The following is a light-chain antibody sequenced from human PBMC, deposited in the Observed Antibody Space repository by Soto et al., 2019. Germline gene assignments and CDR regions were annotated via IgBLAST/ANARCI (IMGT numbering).Light chain of an antibody. CDR3: QHYGYVWT. Sequence: DIQMTQSPSTLSASVGDRVTITCRASQSISSWLAWYQQKPGKAPKLLIFDASSLESGVPSRFSGSGSGTEFSLTISSLQPDDFATYYCQHYGYVWTFGQGTKVDI. J-gene: IGKJ1*01. CDR1: QSISSW. V-gene: IGKV1-5*01. CDR2: DAS.